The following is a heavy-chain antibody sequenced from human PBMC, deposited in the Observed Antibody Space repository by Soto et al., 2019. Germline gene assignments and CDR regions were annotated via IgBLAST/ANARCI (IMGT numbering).Heavy chain of an antibody. CDR2: IKSKTDGGTT. V-gene: IGHV3-15*01. CDR3: TTDQLKQQLVPSGFDP. D-gene: IGHD6-13*01. J-gene: IGHJ5*02. CDR1: GFTFSNAW. Sequence: GGSLRLSCAASGFTFSNAWMSWVRQAPGKGLEWVGRIKSKTDGGTTDYAAPVKGRFTISRDDSKNTLYLQMNSLKTEDTAVYYCTTDQLKQQLVPSGFDPWGQGTLVTVSS.